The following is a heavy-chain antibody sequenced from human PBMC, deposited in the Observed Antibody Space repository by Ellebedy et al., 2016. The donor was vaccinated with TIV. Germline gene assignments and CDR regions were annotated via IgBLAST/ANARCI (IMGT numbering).Heavy chain of an antibody. J-gene: IGHJ6*02. D-gene: IGHD4-11*01. CDR1: GFTVSSNY. Sequence: GESLKISXAASGFTVSSNYMSWVRQAPGKGLEWVSAISGSGGSTYYADSVKGRFTISRDNSKNTLYLQMNSLRAEDTAVYYCAKDRTVTDWYGMDVWGQGTTVTVSS. CDR3: AKDRTVTDWYGMDV. CDR2: ISGSGGST. V-gene: IGHV3-23*01.